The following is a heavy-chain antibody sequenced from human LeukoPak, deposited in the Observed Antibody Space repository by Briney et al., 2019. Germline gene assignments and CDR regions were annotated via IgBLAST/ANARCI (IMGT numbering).Heavy chain of an antibody. J-gene: IGHJ6*02. CDR3: AKDLDTATRRSDGMDV. CDR2: ISYDGSNK. D-gene: IGHD5-18*01. V-gene: IGHV3-30*18. Sequence: GGSLRLSCAASGFTFSSYGMHWVRQAPGKGLEWVAVISYDGSNKYYADSVKGRFTISRDNSKNTLYLQMDSLRAEDTAVYYCAKDLDTATRRSDGMDVWGQGTTVTVSS. CDR1: GFTFSSYG.